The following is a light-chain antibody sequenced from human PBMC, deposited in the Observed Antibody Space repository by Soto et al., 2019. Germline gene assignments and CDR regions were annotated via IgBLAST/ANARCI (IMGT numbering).Light chain of an antibody. CDR2: GVS. V-gene: IGKV3-15*01. CDR1: QSVTSN. J-gene: IGKJ4*01. CDR3: QQYSQWPLT. Sequence: EIVMTQSPATLSVSPGERATLSCRASQSVTSNLAWYQQKPGQAPRLLMYGVSTRATDIPARFGGSGSATEFTLTISSLQSEDFAVYYCQQYSQWPLTFGGGTKVDIK.